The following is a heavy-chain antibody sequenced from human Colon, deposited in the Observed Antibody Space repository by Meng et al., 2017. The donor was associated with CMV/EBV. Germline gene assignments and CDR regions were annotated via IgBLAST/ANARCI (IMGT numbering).Heavy chain of an antibody. D-gene: IGHD2-15*01. CDR2: ISGSGDSK. CDR1: DFRFSSYE. CDR3: ARDSCSATRCHALDV. J-gene: IGHJ6*02. V-gene: IGHV3-48*03. Sequence: LKISCTAFDFRFSSYEMNWVRQAAGKGLEWISYISGSGDSKYYADSVRGRFTISRDNAKNSLYLQMDSLTAEDTGVYFCARDSCSATRCHALDVWGQGTTVTVSS.